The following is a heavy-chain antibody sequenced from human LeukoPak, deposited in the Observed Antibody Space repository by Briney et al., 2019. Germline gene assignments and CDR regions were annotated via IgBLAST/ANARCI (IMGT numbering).Heavy chain of an antibody. CDR1: GFTFSSYA. CDR2: ISYDGSNK. D-gene: IGHD6-19*01. CDR3: AKDPLAVAGRVGVCDY. Sequence: GGSLRLSCAASGFTFSSYAMHWVRQAPGKGLEWVAVISYDGSNKYYADSVKGRFTISRDNSKNTLYLQMNSLRAEDTAVYYCAKDPLAVAGRVGVCDYWGQGTLVTVSS. V-gene: IGHV3-30-3*01. J-gene: IGHJ4*02.